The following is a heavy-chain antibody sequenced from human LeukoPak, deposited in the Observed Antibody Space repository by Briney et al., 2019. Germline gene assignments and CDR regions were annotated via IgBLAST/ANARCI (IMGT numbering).Heavy chain of an antibody. J-gene: IGHJ4*02. Sequence: KPGGSLRLSCAASGFTFSSYSMNWVRQAPGKGLEWVSSISSSSSYIYYADSVKGRFTISRDNAKDSLYLQMNSLRAEDTAVYYCARGVYDSSGFNVDLDYWGQGTLVTVSS. CDR3: ARGVYDSSGFNVDLDY. CDR2: ISSSSSYI. V-gene: IGHV3-21*01. CDR1: GFTFSSYS. D-gene: IGHD3-22*01.